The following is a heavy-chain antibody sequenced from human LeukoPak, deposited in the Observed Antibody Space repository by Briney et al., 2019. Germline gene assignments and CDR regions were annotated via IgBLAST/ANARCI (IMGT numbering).Heavy chain of an antibody. V-gene: IGHV1-18*01. D-gene: IGHD6-13*01. CDR3: ARTSEAGDEYFQH. J-gene: IGHJ1*01. CDR2: ICAFNGNT. Sequence: GASVNVSCKASVYTFTSYGISWVRPAPGQGLAWMGWICAFNGNTNYAQKLQGRVTMPTDTSTSTAYMELRSRRSGDTAVYYCARTSEAGDEYFQHWGQGTLVTVSS. CDR1: VYTFTSYG.